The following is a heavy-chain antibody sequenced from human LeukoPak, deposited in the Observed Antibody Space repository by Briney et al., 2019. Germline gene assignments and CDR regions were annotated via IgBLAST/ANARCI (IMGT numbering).Heavy chain of an antibody. CDR1: GFTFSDHY. D-gene: IGHD2-2*01. J-gene: IGHJ6*02. CDR2: IYSGGST. V-gene: IGHV3-66*01. CDR3: ARVVPAAIRYYYYGMDV. Sequence: GGSLRLSCAASGFTFSDHYMDWVRQAPGKGLEWVSVIYSGGSTYYADSVKGRFTISRDNSKNTLYLQMNSLRAEDTAVYYCARVVPAAIRYYYYGMDVWGQGTTVTVSS.